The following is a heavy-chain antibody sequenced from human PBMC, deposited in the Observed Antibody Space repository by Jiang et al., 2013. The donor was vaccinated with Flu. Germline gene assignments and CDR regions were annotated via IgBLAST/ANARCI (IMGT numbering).Heavy chain of an antibody. J-gene: IGHJ6*02. CDR1: GYTFTGYY. Sequence: SGAEVKKPGASVKVSCKASGYTFTGYYMHWVRQAPGQGLEWMGWINPNSGGTNYAQKFQGWVTMTRDTSISTAYMELSRLRSDDTAVYYCARSKVKRMGILHVNYYYYGMDVWGQGTTVTVSS. D-gene: IGHD7-27*01. CDR2: INPNSGGT. CDR3: ARSKVKRMGILHVNYYYYGMDV. V-gene: IGHV1-2*04.